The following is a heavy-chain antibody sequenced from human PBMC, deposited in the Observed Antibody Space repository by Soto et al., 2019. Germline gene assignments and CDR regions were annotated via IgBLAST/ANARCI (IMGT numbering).Heavy chain of an antibody. CDR3: AREDRYCSSTSCFNWFDP. Sequence: PSETLCLTCTVAGGSISGYYWSWIRQPPGKGLEWIGYIYYSGSTNYNPSLKSRVTISVDTSKNQFSLKLSSVTAADTAVYYCAREDRYCSSTSCFNWFDPWGQGTLVTVSS. J-gene: IGHJ5*02. V-gene: IGHV4-59*01. D-gene: IGHD2-2*01. CDR1: GGSISGYY. CDR2: IYYSGST.